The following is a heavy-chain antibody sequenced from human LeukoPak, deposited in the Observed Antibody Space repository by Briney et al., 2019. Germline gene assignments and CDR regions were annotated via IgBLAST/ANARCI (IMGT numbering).Heavy chain of an antibody. J-gene: IGHJ6*03. D-gene: IGHD3-10*01. CDR1: GCSFSSNSFY. CDR3: ARDRLPPSTTYYIGYYHMDV. CDR2: IYYTGST. Sequence: SDTLPVTCSVSGCSFSSNSFYWGRTRQPPGKGLEWIGSIYYTGSTYVNPFLKSRVIISIETSKNQFSQKLSSMTAAHRAVYSCARDRLPPSTTYYIGYYHMDVWGKGATVTVSS. V-gene: IGHV4-39*02.